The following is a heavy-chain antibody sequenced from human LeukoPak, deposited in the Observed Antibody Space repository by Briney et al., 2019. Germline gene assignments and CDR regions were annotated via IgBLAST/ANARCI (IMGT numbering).Heavy chain of an antibody. J-gene: IGHJ4*02. D-gene: IGHD6-13*01. V-gene: IGHV3-30*18. CDR3: AKDSHSQQLVTEYFDY. CDR2: ISYDGSKK. Sequence: GRSLRLSCAASGFTFSSYGMHWVRQAPGKGLEWVAVISYDGSKKYYADSVKGRFTISRDNSKNTLYLQMNSLRAEDTAVYYCAKDSHSQQLVTEYFDYWGQGTLVTVSS. CDR1: GFTFSSYG.